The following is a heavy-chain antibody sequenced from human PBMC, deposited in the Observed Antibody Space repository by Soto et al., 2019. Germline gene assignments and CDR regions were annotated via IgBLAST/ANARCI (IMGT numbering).Heavy chain of an antibody. CDR3: ARVKVGARREYGMDV. J-gene: IGHJ6*02. V-gene: IGHV1-8*01. D-gene: IGHD1-26*01. Sequence: QVQLVQSGAEVKKPGASVKVSCKASGYTFTSYDINGVRQATGQGLEWMGWMNPNSGNTGYAQKFQGRVTMTRNTSISTDYMERSSLRSEDTAVYYFARVKVGARREYGMDVWGQGTTVTVSS. CDR1: GYTFTSYD. CDR2: MNPNSGNT.